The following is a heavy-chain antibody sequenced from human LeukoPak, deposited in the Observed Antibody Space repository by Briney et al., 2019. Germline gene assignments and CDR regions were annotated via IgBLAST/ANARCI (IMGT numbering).Heavy chain of an antibody. Sequence: GGSLRLSCAASGFTFSSYAMSWVRQAPGKGLEWVSAISGSGGSTYYADSVKGRFTISRDNSKNTLYLQMNSLRAEDTAVYYCAKDPDYGDYRNCNWFDPWGQGTLVTVSS. D-gene: IGHD4-17*01. J-gene: IGHJ5*02. V-gene: IGHV3-23*01. CDR2: ISGSGGST. CDR3: AKDPDYGDYRNCNWFDP. CDR1: GFTFSSYA.